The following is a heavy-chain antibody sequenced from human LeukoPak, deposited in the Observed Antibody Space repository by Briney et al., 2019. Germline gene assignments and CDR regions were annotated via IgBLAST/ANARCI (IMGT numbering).Heavy chain of an antibody. D-gene: IGHD2-15*01. J-gene: IGHJ4*02. CDR1: GFSFSSYA. Sequence: GSLRLSCATSGFSFSSYAMSWVRQAPGKGLEWVSAMSSSDDGRYYAASVRGRFTISRDTSRSTLYLQMNSLRAEDAAVYYCAKAPVTSCRGAFCYPFDYWGQGTLVTVSS. CDR2: MSSSDDGR. V-gene: IGHV3-23*01. CDR3: AKAPVTSCRGAFCYPFDY.